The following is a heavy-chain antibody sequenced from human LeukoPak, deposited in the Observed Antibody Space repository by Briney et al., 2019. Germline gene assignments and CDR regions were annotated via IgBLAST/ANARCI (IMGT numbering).Heavy chain of an antibody. D-gene: IGHD4-17*01. CDR3: ARVATVTNFYYYYYMDV. V-gene: IGHV4-4*07. CDR1: GGSISSYY. CDR2: IYTSGSI. Sequence: SETLSLTCTVSGGSISSYYWSWIRQPAGKGLEWIGRIYTSGSINYNPSLKSRVTMSVDTSKNQFSLKLSSVTAADTAVYYCARVATVTNFYYYYYMDVWGKGTTVTVSS. J-gene: IGHJ6*03.